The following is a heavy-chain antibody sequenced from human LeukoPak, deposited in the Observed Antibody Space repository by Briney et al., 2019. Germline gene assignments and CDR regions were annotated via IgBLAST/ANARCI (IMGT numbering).Heavy chain of an antibody. Sequence: ASVKVSCKASGCTFTSYGISWVRQAPGQGLEWMGWISAYNGNTNYAQKLQGRVTMTTDTSTSTAYMELRSLRSDDTAVYYCARVYCSGGSCYRYYFDYWGQGTLVTVSS. CDR3: ARVYCSGGSCYRYYFDY. D-gene: IGHD2-15*01. CDR1: GCTFTSYG. V-gene: IGHV1-18*01. J-gene: IGHJ4*02. CDR2: ISAYNGNT.